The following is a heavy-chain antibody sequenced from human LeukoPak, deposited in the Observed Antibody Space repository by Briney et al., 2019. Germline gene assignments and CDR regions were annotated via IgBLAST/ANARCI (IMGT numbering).Heavy chain of an antibody. V-gene: IGHV3-7*01. CDR3: ARGVLWFGEFDLFDY. J-gene: IGHJ4*02. CDR1: GFTFSSYW. CDR2: IKQDGSEK. Sequence: PGGSLRLSCAASGFTFSSYWMSWVRQAPGKGLEWVANIKQDGSEKYYVDSVKGRFTISRDNAKNSLYLQMNSLRAEDTAVYYCARGVLWFGEFDLFDYWGQGTLVTVSS. D-gene: IGHD3-10*01.